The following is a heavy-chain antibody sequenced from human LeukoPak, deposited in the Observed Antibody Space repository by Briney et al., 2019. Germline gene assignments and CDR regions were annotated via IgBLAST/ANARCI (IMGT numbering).Heavy chain of an antibody. CDR3: ARGTRIAVTGTSQRKKFDF. Sequence: ASVKVSCKASGYTFTSYDINWVRQATGQGPEWMGWMNPNSGNTGYEQKFQGRVTITRNTSIDTAYMELSSLRSEDTAVYYCARGTRIAVTGTSQRKKFDFWGQGTLVTVSS. J-gene: IGHJ4*02. CDR1: GYTFTSYD. V-gene: IGHV1-8*03. CDR2: MNPNSGNT. D-gene: IGHD6-19*01.